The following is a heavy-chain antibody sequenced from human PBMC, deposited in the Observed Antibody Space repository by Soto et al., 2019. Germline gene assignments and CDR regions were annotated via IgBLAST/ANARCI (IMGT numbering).Heavy chain of an antibody. CDR1: GGSISSSIYY. Sequence: SETLSLTCTVSGGSISSSIYYWGWIRQPPGKGLEWIGSIYHSGSTYYNPSLKSRVTISVDTSKNQFSLRAEDTAVYYCARERGSGNYYSAYFDYWGQGTLVTVSS. V-gene: IGHV4-39*02. J-gene: IGHJ4*02. CDR3: ARERGSGNYYSAYFDY. D-gene: IGHD3-10*01. CDR2: IYHSGST.